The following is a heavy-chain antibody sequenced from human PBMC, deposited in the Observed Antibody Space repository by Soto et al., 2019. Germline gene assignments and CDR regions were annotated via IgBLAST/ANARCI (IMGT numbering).Heavy chain of an antibody. CDR2: IYHTGNA. CDR3: PRAVRGVYYFDY. J-gene: IGHJ4*02. V-gene: IGHV4-39*01. Sequence: SETLSLTCSVSGDSISNSRFYGAWIRQPPGEGLEWIGSIYHTGNAYYNPSLKSRVTISVDTSKNQFSLKLTSVTAADAALYYCPRAVRGVYYFDYWGQGTLVT. D-gene: IGHD3-10*01. CDR1: GDSISNSRFY.